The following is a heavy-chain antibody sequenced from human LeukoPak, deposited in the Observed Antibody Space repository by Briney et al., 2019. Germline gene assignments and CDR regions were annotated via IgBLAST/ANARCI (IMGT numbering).Heavy chain of an antibody. Sequence: PGGSLRLSCAASGFTFNTYAMSWVRQAPGKGPEWVSGISISGTHYAASVKGRFSISRDNSKNTLYLQMNSLRAEDTAFYYCAKAYGDYLPAGFDYWGQGTLVTVSS. CDR3: AKAYGDYLPAGFDY. D-gene: IGHD4-17*01. V-gene: IGHV3-23*01. CDR2: ISISGT. CDR1: GFTFNTYA. J-gene: IGHJ4*02.